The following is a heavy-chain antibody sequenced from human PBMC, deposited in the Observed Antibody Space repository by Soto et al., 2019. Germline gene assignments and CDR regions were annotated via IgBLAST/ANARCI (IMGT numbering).Heavy chain of an antibody. CDR2: ISSDASST. J-gene: IGHJ4*02. CDR3: AREYYGVLTGYYNDY. V-gene: IGHV3-74*01. CDR1: GFSFRSYW. Sequence: EVQLVESGGGLVQSGGSLGLSCAASGFSFRSYWMHWVRQAPGKGLVWVARISSDASSTTYADSANGRFTISRDNAANTLYLQMSSLRAEDTAVYYCAREYYGVLTGYYNDYWGQGTLVTVSS. D-gene: IGHD3-9*01.